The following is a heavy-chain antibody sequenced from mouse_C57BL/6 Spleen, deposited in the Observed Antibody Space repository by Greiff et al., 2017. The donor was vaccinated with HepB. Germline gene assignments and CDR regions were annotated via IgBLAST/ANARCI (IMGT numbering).Heavy chain of an antibody. CDR3: ARGLPGDY. V-gene: IGHV5-4*01. CDR1: GFTFSSYA. J-gene: IGHJ2*01. CDR2: ISDGGSYT. D-gene: IGHD5-5*01. Sequence: EVHLVESGGGLVKPGGSLKLSCAASGFTFSSYAMSWVRQTPEKRLEWVATISDGGSYTYYPDNVKGRFTISRDNAKNNLYLQMSHLKSEDTAMYYCARGLPGDYWGQGTTLTVSS.